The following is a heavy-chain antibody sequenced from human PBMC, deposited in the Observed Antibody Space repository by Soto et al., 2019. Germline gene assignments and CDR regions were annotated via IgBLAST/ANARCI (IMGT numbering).Heavy chain of an antibody. V-gene: IGHV1-18*04. D-gene: IGHD2-8*01. CDR3: ARNALGYCTNGVCLEYYFDY. Sequence: ASVKVSCKAPGYTFTSYGISWVRQAPGQGLEWMGWISAYNGNTNYAQKLQGRVTMTTDTSTSTAYMELRSLRSDDTAVYYCARNALGYCTNGVCLEYYFDYWGQGTLVTVSS. CDR2: ISAYNGNT. J-gene: IGHJ4*02. CDR1: GYTFTSYG.